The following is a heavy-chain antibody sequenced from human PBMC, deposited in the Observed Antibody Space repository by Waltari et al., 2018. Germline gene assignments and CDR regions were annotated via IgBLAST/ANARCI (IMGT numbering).Heavy chain of an antibody. J-gene: IGHJ4*02. V-gene: IGHV3-23*01. D-gene: IGHD6-19*01. Sequence: EVQLLESGGGLVQPGGSLRLSCAASGFTFSSYDMSWVRQAPGKGLEWVSDISGSGGSTYYADSVKGRFTISRDNSKNTLYLQMNSLRAEDTAVYYCAKDLDSGWYYDYWGQGTLVTVSS. CDR3: AKDLDSGWYYDY. CDR2: ISGSGGST. CDR1: GFTFSSYD.